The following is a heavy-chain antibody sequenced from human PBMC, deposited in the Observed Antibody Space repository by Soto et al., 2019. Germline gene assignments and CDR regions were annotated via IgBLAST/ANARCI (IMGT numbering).Heavy chain of an antibody. CDR2: ILPGDSYT. J-gene: IGHJ4*02. V-gene: IGHV5-51*01. CDR3: ATLAGTGSYRDLYFDN. Sequence: GESLKISCKGSGYNFASHWIGWVRQMPGKGLEWMGIILPGDSYTTYSPSFQGQVTVSADQPISTVYLQWSSLKASDTAMYYCATLAGTGSYRDLYFDNWGQGTPVTVS. CDR1: GYNFASHW. D-gene: IGHD1-26*01.